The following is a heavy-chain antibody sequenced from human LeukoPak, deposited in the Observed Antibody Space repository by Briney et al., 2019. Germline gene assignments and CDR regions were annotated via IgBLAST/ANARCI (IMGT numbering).Heavy chain of an antibody. D-gene: IGHD6-19*01. Sequence: GRSLRLSCAASGFTFSSYSMNWVRQAPGKGLEWVSYISSSSSTIYYTDSVKGRFTISRDNAKNSLYLQMNSLRAEDTAVYYCARAVIPAGYSSGWYYFDYWGQGTLVTVSS. CDR1: GFTFSSYS. V-gene: IGHV3-48*04. CDR2: ISSSSSTI. J-gene: IGHJ4*02. CDR3: ARAVIPAGYSSGWYYFDY.